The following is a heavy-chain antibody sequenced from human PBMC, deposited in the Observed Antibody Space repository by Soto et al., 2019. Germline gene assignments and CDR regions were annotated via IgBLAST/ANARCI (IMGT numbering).Heavy chain of an antibody. CDR3: AKPGECSGGSCYSLGGAFDI. V-gene: IGHV3-23*01. Sequence: GGSLRLSCAASGFTFSSYAMSWVRQAPGKGLEWVSAISGSGGSTYYADSVKGRFTISRDNSKNTLYLQMNSLRAEDTAVYYCAKPGECSGGSCYSLGGAFDIWGQGTMVTVSS. CDR1: GFTFSSYA. J-gene: IGHJ3*02. CDR2: ISGSGGST. D-gene: IGHD2-15*01.